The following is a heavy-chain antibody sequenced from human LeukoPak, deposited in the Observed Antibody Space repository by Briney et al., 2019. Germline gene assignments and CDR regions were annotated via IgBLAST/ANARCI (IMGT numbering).Heavy chain of an antibody. CDR3: ARGGGRWAPKPFDY. V-gene: IGHV4-34*01. D-gene: IGHD5-24*01. CDR1: GGSFSGYY. CDR2: INHSGST. Sequence: SETLSLTCAVYGGSFSGYYWSWIRQPPGKGLEWIGEINHSGSTNYNPSLKSRVTISVHTSNTQFSLKLSSVTAADTAVYYCARGGGRWAPKPFDYWGQGTLVTVSS. J-gene: IGHJ4*02.